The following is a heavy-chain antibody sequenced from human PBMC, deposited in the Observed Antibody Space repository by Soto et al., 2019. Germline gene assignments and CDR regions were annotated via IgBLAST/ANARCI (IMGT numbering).Heavy chain of an antibody. Sequence: SESMSLTCTVSGASITSSYWSWIRQSPGKGLEWIGYVYYSGSTKYNPSLKGRVTISVDTSKNQFSLKLNSVTDADTAVYYCARGYYDSNGQPNPFDIWGQGIMVTVSS. CDR1: GASITSSY. D-gene: IGHD3-22*01. CDR3: ARGYYDSNGQPNPFDI. CDR2: VYYSGST. V-gene: IGHV4-59*01. J-gene: IGHJ3*02.